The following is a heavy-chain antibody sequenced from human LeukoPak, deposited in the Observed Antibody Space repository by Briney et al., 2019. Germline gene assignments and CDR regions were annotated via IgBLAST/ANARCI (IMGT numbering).Heavy chain of an antibody. V-gene: IGHV3-23*01. J-gene: IGHJ4*02. CDR2: ISGSGGST. Sequence: PGGSLRLSCAASGFTFSSYAMSWVRQAPGKGLEWVSAISGSGGSTYYADSVKGRFTISRDNSKKTLYLQMNSLRAEDTAVYYCAKASGGSGSYKVRGDIDYWGQGTLVTVSS. CDR3: AKASGGSGSYKVRGDIDY. CDR1: GFTFSSYA. D-gene: IGHD3-10*01.